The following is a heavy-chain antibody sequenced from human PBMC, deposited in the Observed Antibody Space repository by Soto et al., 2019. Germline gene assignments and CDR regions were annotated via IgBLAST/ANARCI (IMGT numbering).Heavy chain of an antibody. D-gene: IGHD7-27*01. J-gene: IGHJ4*02. CDR3: TGGPSGDKVDY. V-gene: IGHV4-30-4*01. CDR2: IYDGGST. Sequence: QVQLQGSGPRLVKPSQTLSLTCTVSGDSISDVNYYWSWIRQSPDKGLECIGHIYDGGSTYSNPSLKSRVTVSIDTSKNQFSLQLSSMSAADTAVYYCTGGPSGDKVDYWGQGTLVTVSS. CDR1: GDSISDVNYY.